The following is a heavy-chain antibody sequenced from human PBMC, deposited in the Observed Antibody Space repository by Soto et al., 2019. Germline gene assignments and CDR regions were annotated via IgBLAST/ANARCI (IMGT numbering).Heavy chain of an antibody. CDR2: IYTSGST. D-gene: IGHD3-22*01. J-gene: IGHJ3*02. CDR3: ARMYYYDSSGQVVFDI. V-gene: IGHV4-4*07. CDR1: GGSISSYY. Sequence: QVQLQESGPGLVKPSETLSLTCIVSGGSISSYYWSWIRQPAGKGLEWIGRIYTSGSTNYNPSLKSRVTMSVDTSKNQFSLKLSSVTAADTTVYYRARMYYYDSSGQVVFDIWGQGTMVTVSS.